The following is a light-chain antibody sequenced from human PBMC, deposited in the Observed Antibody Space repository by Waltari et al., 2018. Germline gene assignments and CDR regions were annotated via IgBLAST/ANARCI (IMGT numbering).Light chain of an antibody. V-gene: IGLV2-14*01. J-gene: IGLJ1*01. CDR1: SSDIGSYTY. CDR2: DVN. Sequence: QSALTQPASVSGSPGQTIAISCTGTSSDIGSYTYGSWYQQHPGQAPKLLIYDVNQRPSGVSHRFSGSKSGNTASLTISGLRAEDEADFYCSSYTSSSTLYVFGSGTKVTVL. CDR3: SSYTSSSTLYV.